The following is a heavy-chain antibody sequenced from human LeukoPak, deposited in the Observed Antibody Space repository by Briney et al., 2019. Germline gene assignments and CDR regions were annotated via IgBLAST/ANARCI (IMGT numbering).Heavy chain of an antibody. CDR3: ARALLWFGELFAHYYFDY. J-gene: IGHJ4*02. Sequence: PGGSLRLSCAASGFTFSSYSMNWVRQAPGKGLEWVSYISSSSSTIYYADSVKGRFTISRDNSKNTLYLQMNSLRAEDTAVYYCARALLWFGELFAHYYFDYWGQGTLVTVSS. CDR2: ISSSSSTI. CDR1: GFTFSSYS. V-gene: IGHV3-48*01. D-gene: IGHD3-10*01.